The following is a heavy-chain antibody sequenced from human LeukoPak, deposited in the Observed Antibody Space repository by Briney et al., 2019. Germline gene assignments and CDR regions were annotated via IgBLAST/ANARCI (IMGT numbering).Heavy chain of an antibody. D-gene: IGHD6-13*01. Sequence: SETLSLTCTVSGGSISGDYWAWIRQAPGKGLEWIGHIYVSGSTYYNPSLKSRVSISEDTFKNHFSLRLTSVTAADTAVYYCARLAGGSWPTWFGPWGQGILVTVSS. CDR1: GGSISGDY. V-gene: IGHV4-4*09. J-gene: IGHJ5*02. CDR3: ARLAGGSWPTWFGP. CDR2: IYVSGST.